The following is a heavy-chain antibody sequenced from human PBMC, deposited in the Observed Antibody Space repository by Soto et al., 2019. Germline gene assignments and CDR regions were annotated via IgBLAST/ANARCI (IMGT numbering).Heavy chain of an antibody. J-gene: IGHJ4*02. Sequence: GGSLRLSCAASGFTFSSYGMHWVRQAPGKGLEWVAVIWYDGSNKYYADSVKGRFTISRDNSKNTLYLQMNSLRAEDTAVYYCARDLSIAVAGTLDYWGQGTLVTVSS. CDR2: IWYDGSNK. CDR1: GFTFSSYG. V-gene: IGHV3-33*01. CDR3: ARDLSIAVAGTLDY. D-gene: IGHD6-19*01.